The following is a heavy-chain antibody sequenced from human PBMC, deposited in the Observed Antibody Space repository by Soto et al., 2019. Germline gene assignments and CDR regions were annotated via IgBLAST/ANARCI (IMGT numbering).Heavy chain of an antibody. V-gene: IGHV1-69*06. CDR2: TIPAFGTE. Sequence: QVHLVQSGAEVKSPGSAVKVSCKVSGAGDTFSNYGLNWMRQAPGQGLEWMGGTIPAFGTENYAQKFQGRVTITAATSTTPAYMELSSLRSDDTAVYYCWRHDKTALPPLVSWGQGTLVSVSS. CDR1: GAGDTFSNYG. CDR3: WRHDKTALPPLVS. J-gene: IGHJ4*02. D-gene: IGHD1-1*01.